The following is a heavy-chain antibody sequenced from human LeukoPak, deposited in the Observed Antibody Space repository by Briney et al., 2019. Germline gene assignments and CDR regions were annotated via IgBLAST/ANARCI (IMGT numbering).Heavy chain of an antibody. D-gene: IGHD3-9*01. CDR1: GFTFDDYA. Sequence: GRSLRLSCAASGFTFDDYAMHWVRQAPGKGLEWVSGISWNSGSIGYADSVKGRFTISRDNAKNSLYLQMNSLRAEDTALYYCAKANHYDILTGYDYWGQGTLVTVSS. V-gene: IGHV3-9*01. CDR3: AKANHYDILTGYDY. J-gene: IGHJ4*02. CDR2: ISWNSGSI.